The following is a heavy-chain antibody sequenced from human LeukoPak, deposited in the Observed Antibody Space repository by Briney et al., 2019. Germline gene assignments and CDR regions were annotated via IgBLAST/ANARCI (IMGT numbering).Heavy chain of an antibody. Sequence: SVTVSCKASGYTFTSYGISWVRQAPGQGLEWMGRIIPILGIANYAQKFQGRVTITADKSTSTAYMELSSLRSEDTAVYYCAREDVGEMATIYWGQGTLVTVSS. D-gene: IGHD5-24*01. J-gene: IGHJ4*02. CDR3: AREDVGEMATIY. V-gene: IGHV1-69*04. CDR1: GYTFTSYG. CDR2: IIPILGIA.